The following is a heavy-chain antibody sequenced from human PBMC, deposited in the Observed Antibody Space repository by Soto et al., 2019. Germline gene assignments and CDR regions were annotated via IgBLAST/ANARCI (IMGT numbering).Heavy chain of an antibody. J-gene: IGHJ4*02. Sequence: QVQLQQWGAGLLKPSETLSLTCAVYGGSFSGYYWSWIRQPPGKGLEWIGEINHSGSTTYNPSLKSRVTTSVDTSKIQFYQTLRSVTAADTAVYFCARGNGSVVVVAATRPFLYYWGQGTLVTVSS. CDR2: INHSGST. CDR3: ARGNGSVVVVAATRPFLYY. D-gene: IGHD2-15*01. V-gene: IGHV4-34*01. CDR1: GGSFSGYY.